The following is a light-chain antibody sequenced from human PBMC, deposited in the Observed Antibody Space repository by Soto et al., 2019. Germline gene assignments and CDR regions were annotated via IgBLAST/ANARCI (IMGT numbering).Light chain of an antibody. CDR1: QSVSSSY. Sequence: EIVLTQSPGTLSLSPGERATLSCRASQSVSSSYLAWYQQKPGQAPRLLMYDASSRATGIPDRFSGSGSGTDFTLTISRLEPEDFAVYFCQQYCSSPRTFGQGTKVQI. CDR3: QQYCSSPRT. CDR2: DAS. V-gene: IGKV3-20*01. J-gene: IGKJ1*01.